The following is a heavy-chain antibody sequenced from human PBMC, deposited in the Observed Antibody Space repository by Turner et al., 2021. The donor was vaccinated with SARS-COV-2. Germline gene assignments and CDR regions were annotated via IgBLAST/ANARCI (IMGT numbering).Heavy chain of an antibody. CDR3: ASYYYDSSGYHYAFDY. CDR1: GGSISSYY. J-gene: IGHJ4*02. D-gene: IGHD3-22*01. V-gene: IGHV4-59*01. Sequence: QVQLQESGPGLVKPSETLSPTCTVSGGSISSYYWSWIRQPPGKGLEWIGYIYYSGSTNYNPSLKSRVTISVDTSKNQFSLKLSSVTAADTAVYYCASYYYDSSGYHYAFDYWGQGTLVTVSS. CDR2: IYYSGST.